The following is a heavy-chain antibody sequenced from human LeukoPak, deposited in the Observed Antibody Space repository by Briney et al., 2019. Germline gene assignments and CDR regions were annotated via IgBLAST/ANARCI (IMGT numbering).Heavy chain of an antibody. CDR2: IYSGGST. D-gene: IGHD5-18*01. J-gene: IGHJ4*02. V-gene: IGHV3-53*01. CDR1: GFTVSSNY. CDR3: ARDQDTALDY. Sequence: GGSLRLSCAASGFTVSSNYMSWVRQAPGKGLEWVSVIYSGGSTYYADSVKGRFTISRDNAKNSLYLQMNSLRAEDTAVYYCARDQDTALDYWGQGTLVTVSS.